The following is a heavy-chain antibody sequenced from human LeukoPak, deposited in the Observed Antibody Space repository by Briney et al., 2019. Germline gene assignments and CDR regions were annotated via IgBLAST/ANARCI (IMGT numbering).Heavy chain of an antibody. D-gene: IGHD1-7*01. J-gene: IGHJ5*02. Sequence: ASVKVSCKASGGTLSSYAISWVRQAPGQGLEWMGGIIPIFGTANYAQKFQGRVTITTDESTSTAYMELSSLRSEDTAVYYCARDNYAGANWFDPWGQGTLVTVSS. CDR2: IIPIFGTA. CDR3: ARDNYAGANWFDP. CDR1: GGTLSSYA. V-gene: IGHV1-69*05.